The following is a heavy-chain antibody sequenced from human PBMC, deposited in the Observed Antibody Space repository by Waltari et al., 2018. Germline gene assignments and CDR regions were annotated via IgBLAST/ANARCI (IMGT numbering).Heavy chain of an antibody. CDR1: GGSISSSSYY. J-gene: IGHJ3*02. CDR2: IYYSGST. D-gene: IGHD2-2*01. CDR3: AREAMQKAFDI. V-gene: IGHV4-39*07. Sequence: QLQLQESGPGLVKPSETLSLTCTVSGGSISSSSYYWGWIPQPPGKGLEWIRSIYYSGSTYYNPSLKSRVTISVDTSKNQFSLKLSSVTAADTAVYYCAREAMQKAFDIWGQGTMVTVSS.